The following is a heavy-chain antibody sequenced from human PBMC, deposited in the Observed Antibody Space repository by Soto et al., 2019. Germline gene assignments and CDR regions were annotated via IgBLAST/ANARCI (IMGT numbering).Heavy chain of an antibody. CDR3: ARSQGSSTSLEIYYYYYYGMDV. D-gene: IGHD2-2*01. Sequence: QVQLVQSGAEVKKPGSSVKVSCKASGGTFSSYPISWVRQAPGQGLEWMGGIIPISGTANYAQKFQGRVTITADESPSTAYMELSSLRSEDTAVYYCARSQGSSTSLEIYYYYYYGMDVWGQGTTVTVSS. V-gene: IGHV1-69*01. CDR1: GGTFSSYP. J-gene: IGHJ6*02. CDR2: IIPISGTA.